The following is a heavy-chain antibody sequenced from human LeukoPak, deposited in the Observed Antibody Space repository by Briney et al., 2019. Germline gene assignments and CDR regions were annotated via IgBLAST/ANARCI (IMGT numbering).Heavy chain of an antibody. J-gene: IGHJ4*02. D-gene: IGHD6-19*01. Sequence: GASVKVSCKASGYTITGYYMHWVRQAPGQGLEWMGWINPNSGGTNYAQKFQGRVTMTRDTSISTAYMELSRLRSDDTAVYYCVSYISGWGYYFDYWGQGTLVTVSS. V-gene: IGHV1-2*02. CDR2: INPNSGGT. CDR3: VSYISGWGYYFDY. CDR1: GYTITGYY.